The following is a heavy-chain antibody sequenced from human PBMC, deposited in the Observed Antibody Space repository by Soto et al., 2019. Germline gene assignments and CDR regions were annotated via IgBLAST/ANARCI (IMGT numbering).Heavy chain of an antibody. Sequence: EVQLVESGGGLVQPGGSLRLSCAASGFTVSSNYMSWIRQAPGKGLEWVATIYSVGSTYYADSVKGRFSISRDTSKNTLYVQMNSLRVEDTAVYYCARDIIHLTGGFDIWGQGTMVTVSS. CDR3: ARDIIHLTGGFDI. CDR2: IYSVGST. D-gene: IGHD5-18*01. CDR1: GFTVSSNY. V-gene: IGHV3-66*01. J-gene: IGHJ3*02.